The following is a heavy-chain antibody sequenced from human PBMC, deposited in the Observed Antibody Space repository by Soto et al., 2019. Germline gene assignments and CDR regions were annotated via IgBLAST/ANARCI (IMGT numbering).Heavy chain of an antibody. CDR1: GGSISSGGYY. CDR2: IYYSGST. Sequence: SETLSLTCTVSGGSISSGGYYWSWIRQHPGKGLEWIGYIYYSGSTYYNPSLKSRVTISVDTSKNQFSLKLSSVTAADTAVYYCARGVVVAASHFDYWGQGTLVTVSS. J-gene: IGHJ4*02. D-gene: IGHD2-15*01. V-gene: IGHV4-31*03. CDR3: ARGVVVAASHFDY.